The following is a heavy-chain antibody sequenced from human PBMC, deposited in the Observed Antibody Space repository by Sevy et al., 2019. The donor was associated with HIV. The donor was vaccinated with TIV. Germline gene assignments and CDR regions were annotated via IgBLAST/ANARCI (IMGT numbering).Heavy chain of an antibody. V-gene: IGHV3-64D*06. CDR3: VKDRIETILWSKGDWFDP. Sequence: GGSLRLSCSASGFTFSNYAMHWVRQAPGKGLEYVSGLSSDNAGSTYYADSVNGRFTISRDNSKNTLYLQMSSLRTEDTAVYYCVKDRIETILWSKGDWFDPRGQGTLVTVSS. J-gene: IGHJ5*02. CDR2: LSSDNAGST. CDR1: GFTFSNYA. D-gene: IGHD3-9*01.